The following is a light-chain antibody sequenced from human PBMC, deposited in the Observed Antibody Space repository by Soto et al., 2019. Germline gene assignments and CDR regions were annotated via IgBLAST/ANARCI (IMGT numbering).Light chain of an antibody. J-gene: IGKJ1*01. Sequence: DVQMTQSPSTLSASVGDRVTITCRASQRRSSWLAWYQQKPGKAHQVLIYKASSLESGVPSRFSGSGSGAEFTLTISSLEPDDFASYHCQQYNSYPWTCGQGPNVEIK. CDR3: QQYNSYPWT. V-gene: IGKV1-5*03. CDR1: QRRSSW. CDR2: KAS.